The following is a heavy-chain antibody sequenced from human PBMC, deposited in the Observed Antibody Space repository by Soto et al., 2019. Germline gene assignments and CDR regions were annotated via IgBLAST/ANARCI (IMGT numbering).Heavy chain of an antibody. V-gene: IGHV3-11*01. CDR3: ASHYDMWSGYLSPVDY. CDR2: IDTSGTKI. D-gene: IGHD3-3*01. J-gene: IGHJ4*02. Sequence: QVQLVESGGDLVKPGGSLRLSCAASGYTFSDYYMSWIRQAPGKGLEWISYIDTSGTKIYYADSVKGRITITRDNAKNSRYLEMNSLRDEDTAVYYCASHYDMWSGYLSPVDYWGQGTLVTVSS. CDR1: GYTFSDYY.